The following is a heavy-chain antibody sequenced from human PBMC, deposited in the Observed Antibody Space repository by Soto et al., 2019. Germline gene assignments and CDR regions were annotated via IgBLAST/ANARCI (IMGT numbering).Heavy chain of an antibody. CDR2: IYYSGST. D-gene: IGHD3-3*01. CDR3: ARSDPVLRFLEWPTRKPPKYYFDY. V-gene: IGHV4-39*01. CDR1: GGSISSSSYY. Sequence: SETLSLTCTVSGGSISSSSYYWGWIRQPPGKGLEWIGSIYYSGSTYYNPSLKSRVTISVDTSKNQFSLKLSSVTAADTAVYYCARSDPVLRFLEWPTRKPPKYYFDYWGQGTLVTVSS. J-gene: IGHJ4*02.